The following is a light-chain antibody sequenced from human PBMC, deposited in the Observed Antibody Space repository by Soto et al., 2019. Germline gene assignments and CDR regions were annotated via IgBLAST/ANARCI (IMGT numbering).Light chain of an antibody. J-gene: IGLJ1*01. Sequence: QSVLTQPPSVSGAPGQRVTISCTGSSSNIGADYDVHWYQQFPRTAPKLLIYGNTNRPSGVPDRFSGSKSGTSASLAITGLQAEDEADYYCQSYDSSLSVYVFGTGTKLTVL. CDR3: QSYDSSLSVYV. CDR1: SSNIGADYD. V-gene: IGLV1-40*01. CDR2: GNT.